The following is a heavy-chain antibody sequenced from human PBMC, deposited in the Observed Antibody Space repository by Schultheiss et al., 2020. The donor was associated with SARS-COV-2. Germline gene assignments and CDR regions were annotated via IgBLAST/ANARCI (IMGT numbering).Heavy chain of an antibody. CDR2: ISYDGSNK. CDR3: ATDHIVAVPATNY. Sequence: GGSLRLSCAASGFTFSSYSMNWVRQAPGKGLEWVAVISYDGSNKYYADSVKGRFTISRDNAKNTLYLQMNSLRAEDTAVYYCATDHIVAVPATNYWGQGTLVTVSS. J-gene: IGHJ4*02. V-gene: IGHV3-30*03. CDR1: GFTFSSYS. D-gene: IGHD2-2*01.